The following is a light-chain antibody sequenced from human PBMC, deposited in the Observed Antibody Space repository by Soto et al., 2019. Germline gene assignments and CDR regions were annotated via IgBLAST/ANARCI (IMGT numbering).Light chain of an antibody. CDR3: QHYNSYSEA. V-gene: IGKV1-5*03. CDR2: KAS. Sequence: DIQMTQSRSTLSGSVGDRLTITCRASQTISSWLALYQQKPGKXHKXXIYKASTLKSGVPSRFRGSGSGTELTITISSLQPDDFATYYCQHYNSYSEAFGQGTKVDIK. J-gene: IGKJ1*01. CDR1: QTISSW.